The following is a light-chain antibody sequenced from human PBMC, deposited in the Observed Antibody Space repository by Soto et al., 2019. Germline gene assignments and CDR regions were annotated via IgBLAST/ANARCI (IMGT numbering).Light chain of an antibody. J-gene: IGKJ4*01. CDR1: QSVSSY. CDR2: DAS. V-gene: IGKV3-11*01. Sequence: EIVLTQSPATLSLSPGERATLSCRASQSVSSYLAWYQQKPGQAPRLLIYDASNRATGIPARFSGSGSGTDFTLTISSLQPEDVATYYCQKCKIAPFTFGGGTKVEMK. CDR3: QKCKIAPFT.